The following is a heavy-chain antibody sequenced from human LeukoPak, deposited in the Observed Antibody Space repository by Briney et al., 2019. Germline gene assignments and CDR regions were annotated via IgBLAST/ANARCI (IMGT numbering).Heavy chain of an antibody. Sequence: SETLSLTCTVSGGSISSSSYYWGWIHQPPGKGLEWIGSIYYSGSTYYNPSLKSRVTMSVDTSKNQFSLKLSSVTAADTAVYYCARVPKYYYYYMDVWGKGTTVTVSS. CDR1: GGSISSSSYY. V-gene: IGHV4-39*07. CDR3: ARVPKYYYYYMDV. J-gene: IGHJ6*03. CDR2: IYYSGST.